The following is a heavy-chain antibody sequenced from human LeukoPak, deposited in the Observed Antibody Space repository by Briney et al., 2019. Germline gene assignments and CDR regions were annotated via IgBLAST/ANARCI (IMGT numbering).Heavy chain of an antibody. CDR1: GGSISSSNYY. D-gene: IGHD3-3*01. CDR3: ARQNDFWSGYTDY. CDR2: ISYSGST. J-gene: IGHJ4*02. Sequence: SETLSLTCTVSGGSISSSNYYWGWIRQPPGKGLEWIRRISYSGSTYYNPSLRSRVTLSVDTSKNQFSLKLSSVTAADTTVYYCARQNDFWSGYTDYWGQGTLVTVSS. V-gene: IGHV4-39*01.